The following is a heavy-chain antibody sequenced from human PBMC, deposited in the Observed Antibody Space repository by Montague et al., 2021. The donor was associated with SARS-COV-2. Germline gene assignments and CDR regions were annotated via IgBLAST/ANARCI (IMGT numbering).Heavy chain of an antibody. CDR1: GFTFSYFE. D-gene: IGHD3-10*01. J-gene: IGHJ4*02. CDR2: ITGTNNGI. CDR3: ARSLFYGSGGYFDF. V-gene: IGHV3-48*03. Sequence: SLRLSCAASGFTFSYFEMNWVRQAPGKGLEWLSFITGTNNGIRYSDSVKGRFTVSRDNAHSSVYLHLDSLTAEDTAVYYCARSLFYGSGGYFDFWGQGTLVAVSS.